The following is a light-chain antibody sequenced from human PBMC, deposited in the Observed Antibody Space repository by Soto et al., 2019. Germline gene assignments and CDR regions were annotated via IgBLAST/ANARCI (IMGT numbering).Light chain of an antibody. Sequence: DIQMTQSSSSLSASVGDRVTITCRASQSISGYLNWYQQKPGKAPKVLISGASTLHNGVPSRFSGRGSGTDFTLTISSLRPEDVANYYCQQSLTTPLHFGGGPK. V-gene: IGKV1-39*01. CDR1: QSISGY. CDR2: GAS. J-gene: IGKJ4*01. CDR3: QQSLTTPLH.